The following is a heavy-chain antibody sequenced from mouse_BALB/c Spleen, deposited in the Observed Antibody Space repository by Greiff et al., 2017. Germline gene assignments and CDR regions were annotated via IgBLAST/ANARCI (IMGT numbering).Heavy chain of an antibody. V-gene: IGHV14-3*02. CDR1: GFNIKDTY. CDR2: IDPANGNT. CDR3: APPAWFAY. Sequence: VQLQQSGAELVKPGASVKLSCTASGFNIKDTYMHWVKQRPEQGLEWIGRIDPANGNTKYDPKFQGKATITADTSSNTAYLQLSSLTSEDTAVYYCAPPAWFAYWGPGTLVTVSA. J-gene: IGHJ3*01.